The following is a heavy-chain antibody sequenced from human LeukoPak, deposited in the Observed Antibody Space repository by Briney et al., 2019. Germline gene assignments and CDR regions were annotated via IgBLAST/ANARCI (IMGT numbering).Heavy chain of an antibody. Sequence: SQTLSLTCAVSGGSISSGGYSWSWIRQPPGQGLEWIGYIYHSGSTYYNPSLKSRVTISVDRSKNQFSLKLSSVTAADTAVYYCARWSANWSDPWGQGTLVTVSS. CDR3: ARWSANWSDP. V-gene: IGHV4-30-2*01. CDR2: IYHSGST. J-gene: IGHJ5*02. CDR1: GGSISSGGYS.